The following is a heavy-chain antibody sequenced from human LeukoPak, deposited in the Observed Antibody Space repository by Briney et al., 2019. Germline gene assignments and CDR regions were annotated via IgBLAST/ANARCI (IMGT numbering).Heavy chain of an antibody. D-gene: IGHD5-12*01. CDR1: GDSIDSYY. Sequence: SETLSLTCTVSGDSIDSYYWSWIRQPPGKGLEWIGFIHYRGITNYNPFLKSRVTISVDTSKNQFSLKLNSVTAADTAVYYCARLPRYGGYDHFDYWGQGILVIVSS. CDR2: IHYRGIT. V-gene: IGHV4-59*08. J-gene: IGHJ4*02. CDR3: ARLPRYGGYDHFDY.